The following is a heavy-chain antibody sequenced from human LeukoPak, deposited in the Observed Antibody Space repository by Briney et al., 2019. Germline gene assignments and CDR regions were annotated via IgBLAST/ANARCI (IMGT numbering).Heavy chain of an antibody. Sequence: GGSLRLSCAASGFTFSSYSMNWVRQAPGKGLEWVSSISSSSSYIYYADSVKGRFTISRDNAKNSLYLQMNSLRAEDTAVYYCAGGESVVTHAPPYYYYYGMDVWGQGTAVTVSS. J-gene: IGHJ6*02. D-gene: IGHD2-21*02. CDR2: ISSSSSYI. CDR3: AGGESVVTHAPPYYYYYGMDV. V-gene: IGHV3-21*01. CDR1: GFTFSSYS.